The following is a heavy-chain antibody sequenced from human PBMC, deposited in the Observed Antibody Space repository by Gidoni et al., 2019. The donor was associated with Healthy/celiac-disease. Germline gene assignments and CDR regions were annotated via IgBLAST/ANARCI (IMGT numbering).Heavy chain of an antibody. CDR2: ISSSGSTI. J-gene: IGHJ2*01. Sequence: EVQLVESGGGLVQPGGSLRLSCAASGFTFSSYEMNWVRQAPGKGLEWVSYISSSGSTIYYADSVKGRFTISRDNAKNSLYLQMNSLRAEDTAVYYCARVGWGIAAGCFDLWGRGTLVTVSS. CDR3: ARVGWGIAAGCFDL. V-gene: IGHV3-48*03. D-gene: IGHD6-25*01. CDR1: GFTFSSYE.